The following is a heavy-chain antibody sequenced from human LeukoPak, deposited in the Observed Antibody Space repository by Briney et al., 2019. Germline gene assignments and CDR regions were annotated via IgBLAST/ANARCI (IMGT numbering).Heavy chain of an antibody. J-gene: IGHJ4*02. CDR2: IITSGGST. V-gene: IGHV1-46*01. Sequence: ASVKVSCKASGYIFTSYYMHWVRQAPGQGLEWMGVIITSGGSTTYAQKFQGRVTMTRDTSTSTVYMELSSLRFEDTAVYFCARGGSGNGFDYWGQGTLVTVSS. CDR3: ARGGSGNGFDY. CDR1: GYIFTSYY. D-gene: IGHD3-3*01.